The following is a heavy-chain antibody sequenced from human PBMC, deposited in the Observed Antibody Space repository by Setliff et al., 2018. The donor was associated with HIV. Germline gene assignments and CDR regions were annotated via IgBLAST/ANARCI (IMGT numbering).Heavy chain of an antibody. CDR2: IYASGST. V-gene: IGHV4-4*07. CDR1: GGSISSYY. Sequence: SETLSLTCTVSGGSISSYYWSWIRRPAGKGLEWIGRIYASGSTNYNPSLKSRVTMSVDTSKNQFSLKLTSVTAADTAIYYCARRGGYSYGYMDVWGNGTTVTVSS. CDR3: ARRGGYSYGYMDV. D-gene: IGHD5-18*01. J-gene: IGHJ6*03.